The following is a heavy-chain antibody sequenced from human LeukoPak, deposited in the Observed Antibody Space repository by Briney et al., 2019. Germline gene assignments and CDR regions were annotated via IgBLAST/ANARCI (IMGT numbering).Heavy chain of an antibody. CDR1: GYTFTSYD. CDR2: MNPNSGNT. V-gene: IGHV1-8*01. CDR3: ARGSSSVAGLDYYYYYYMDV. Sequence: ASVKVSCKASGYTFTSYDINWVRQATGQGLEWMGWMNPNSGNTGYAQKFQGRVTMTRNTSISTAYMELSSLRSEDTAVYYWARGSSSVAGLDYYYYYYMDVWGKGTTVTVSS. J-gene: IGHJ6*03. D-gene: IGHD6-6*01.